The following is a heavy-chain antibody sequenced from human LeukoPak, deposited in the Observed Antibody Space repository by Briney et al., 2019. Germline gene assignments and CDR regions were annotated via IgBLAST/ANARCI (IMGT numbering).Heavy chain of an antibody. CDR3: AKDLRPSPSPVLYDWFDP. CDR1: GFTFSSYG. V-gene: IGHV3-30*18. D-gene: IGHD2/OR15-2a*01. Sequence: PGRSLRLSCAASGFTFSSYGMRWVRQAPGKGLEWVAVISYDGSNKYYADSVKGRFTISRDNSKNTLYLQMNSLRAEDTAVYYCAKDLRPSPSPVLYDWFDPWGQGTLVTVSS. J-gene: IGHJ5*02. CDR2: ISYDGSNK.